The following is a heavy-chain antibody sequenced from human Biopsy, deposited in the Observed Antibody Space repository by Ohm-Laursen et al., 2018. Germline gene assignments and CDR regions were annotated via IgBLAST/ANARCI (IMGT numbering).Heavy chain of an antibody. V-gene: IGHV1-8*01. J-gene: IGHJ5*02. CDR3: GRAVRNQLLTDP. CDR1: GYTFTSYD. D-gene: IGHD1-7*01. CDR2: LNPVSGNS. Sequence: ATVKISCKASGYTFTSYDITWVRQASGQGPEWIGWLNPVSGNSNFGQKFRGRVTVTSDTSISTAYMELSGPTSDDTATYYCGRAVRNQLLTDPWGQGTLVTVTS.